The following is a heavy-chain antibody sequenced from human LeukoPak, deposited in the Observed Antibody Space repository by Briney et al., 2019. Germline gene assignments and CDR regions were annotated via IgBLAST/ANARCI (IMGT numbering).Heavy chain of an antibody. Sequence: GGSLRLSCAASGFTFSSYWMSWVRQAPGKGLEWVANIKQDGSEKYYEDSVKGRFTISRDNAKNSLYLQMNSLRAEDTAVYYCASNTIFGDYFDYWGQGTLVTVSS. CDR1: GFTFSSYW. CDR3: ASNTIFGDYFDY. J-gene: IGHJ4*02. V-gene: IGHV3-7*01. CDR2: IKQDGSEK. D-gene: IGHD3-3*01.